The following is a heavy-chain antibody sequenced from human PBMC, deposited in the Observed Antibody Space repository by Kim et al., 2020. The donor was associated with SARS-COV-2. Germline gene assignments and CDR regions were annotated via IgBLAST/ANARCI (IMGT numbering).Heavy chain of an antibody. CDR1: GGSISSYY. Sequence: SETLSLTCTVSGGSISSYYWSWIRQPPGKGLEWIGYIYYSGSTNYNPSLKSRVTISVDTSKNQFSLKLSSVTAADTAVYYCARGAYYYDSSGYYGHFGFDYWGQGTLVTVSS. CDR3: ARGAYYYDSSGYYGHFGFDY. V-gene: IGHV4-59*01. J-gene: IGHJ4*02. D-gene: IGHD3-22*01. CDR2: IYYSGST.